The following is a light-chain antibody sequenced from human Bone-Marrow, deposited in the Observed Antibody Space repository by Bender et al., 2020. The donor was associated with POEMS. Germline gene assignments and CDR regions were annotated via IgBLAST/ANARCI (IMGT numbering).Light chain of an antibody. CDR3: QVWDSGLVV. CDR2: DDA. CDR1: NIGRKS. Sequence: SSDLTQPPSVSVAPGQTAKITCGGNNIGRKSVHWYQQKPGQAPVLVVYDDAVRPSGIPERFSGSNSGNPATLTISRVEAADEADYYCQVWDSGLVVFGGGTKLTAL. J-gene: IGLJ2*01. V-gene: IGLV3-21*02.